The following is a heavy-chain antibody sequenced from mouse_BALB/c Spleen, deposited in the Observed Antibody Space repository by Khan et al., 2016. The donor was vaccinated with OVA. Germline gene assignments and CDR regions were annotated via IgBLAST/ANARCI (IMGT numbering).Heavy chain of an antibody. Sequence: EVQLVESGPELVKPGDSMKISCKASGYSFTDYTMNWVKQSHGKNLEWIGLINPYNGASNYKQKFKGKATLTVDKSSSTAYMELLSLTSEDSAVYYGARSGYGGFAFWGQGTLVTVSA. CDR2: INPYNGAS. D-gene: IGHD1-2*01. CDR3: ARSGYGGFAF. V-gene: IGHV1-18*01. J-gene: IGHJ3*01. CDR1: GYSFTDYT.